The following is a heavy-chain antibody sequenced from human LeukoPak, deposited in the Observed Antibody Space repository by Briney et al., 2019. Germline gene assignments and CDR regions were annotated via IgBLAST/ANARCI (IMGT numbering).Heavy chain of an antibody. CDR3: ARGSGSYDWFDY. Sequence: PGGSLRLSCAASGFTVSTNYMSRVRQAPGKGLEWVSVIYSGGSTYYADSVKGRFTISRDISKNTLYLQMNSLRAEDTAVYYCARGSGSYDWFDYWGQGTLVTVSS. CDR1: GFTVSTNY. J-gene: IGHJ4*02. V-gene: IGHV3-66*01. CDR2: IYSGGST. D-gene: IGHD1-26*01.